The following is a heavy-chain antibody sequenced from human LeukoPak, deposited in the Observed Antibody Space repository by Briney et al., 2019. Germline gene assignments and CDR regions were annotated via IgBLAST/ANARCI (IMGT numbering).Heavy chain of an antibody. CDR1: GGSFSGYY. Sequence: SETLSLTCAVYGGSFSGYYWSWIRQPPGEGLEWIGEINHSGSTNYNPSLKSRVTISVDTSKNQFSLKLSSVTAADTAVYYCASLVAAAGTGGSYYYYYYMDVWGKGTTVTISS. V-gene: IGHV4-34*01. D-gene: IGHD6-13*01. CDR3: ASLVAAAGTGGSYYYYYYMDV. J-gene: IGHJ6*03. CDR2: INHSGST.